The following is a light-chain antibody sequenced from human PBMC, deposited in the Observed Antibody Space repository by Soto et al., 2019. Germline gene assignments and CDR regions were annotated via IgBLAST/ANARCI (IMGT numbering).Light chain of an antibody. J-gene: IGLJ1*01. V-gene: IGLV7-46*01. CDR1: RGSVTIGHF. CDR3: LVIYTGVGEV. Sequence: QAVVTQEPSLTVSPGGTVTLTCGSSRGSVTIGHFPHWVQQKPGQATRTLIYDTSNRHPWTPARFSGSLLGDKAALTLSDAQPDVEAEYYCLVIYTGVGEVFGTGTKVTVL. CDR2: DTS.